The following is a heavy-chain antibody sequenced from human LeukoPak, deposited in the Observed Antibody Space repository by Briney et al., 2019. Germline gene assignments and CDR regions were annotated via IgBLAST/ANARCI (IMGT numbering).Heavy chain of an antibody. Sequence: PSETLSLTCAVYGGSFSGYYWSWIRQPLGKGLEWIGEINHSGSTNYNPSLKSRVTISVDASKNQFSLKLRSVTAADTAVYYCARGRSSGYYGIRYYFDYWGQGTLDTVSS. J-gene: IGHJ4*02. CDR1: GGSFSGYY. D-gene: IGHD3-22*01. CDR3: ARGRSSGYYGIRYYFDY. V-gene: IGHV4-34*01. CDR2: INHSGST.